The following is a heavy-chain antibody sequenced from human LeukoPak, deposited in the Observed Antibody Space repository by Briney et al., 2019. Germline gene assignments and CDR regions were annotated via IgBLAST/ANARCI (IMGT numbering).Heavy chain of an antibody. Sequence: GESLKISCKGSGHSFTSYWIRWVRQMPGKGLEWMGIIYPGDSDTRYSPSFQGQVTISADKSISTAYLQWSSLKASDTAMYYCARRAIFGGRREHAFDIWGQGTMVTVSS. V-gene: IGHV5-51*01. CDR1: GHSFTSYW. CDR3: ARRAIFGGRREHAFDI. CDR2: IYPGDSDT. D-gene: IGHD3-3*01. J-gene: IGHJ3*02.